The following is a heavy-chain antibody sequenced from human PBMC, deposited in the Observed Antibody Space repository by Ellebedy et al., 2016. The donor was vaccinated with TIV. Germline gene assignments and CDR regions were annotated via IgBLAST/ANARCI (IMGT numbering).Heavy chain of an antibody. J-gene: IGHJ6*02. V-gene: IGHV3-74*01. CDR2: INGDGSTT. D-gene: IGHD2-2*01. CDR3: ARNLVPYGMDV. CDR1: GFTFTNYW. Sequence: PGGSLRLSCAASGFTFTNYWMHWVRQAPGKGLVWVSRINGDGSTTGYADSVRGRFTISRETAKNSLYLQMNSLRAEDTALYYCARNLVPYGMDVWGQGTTVTVSS.